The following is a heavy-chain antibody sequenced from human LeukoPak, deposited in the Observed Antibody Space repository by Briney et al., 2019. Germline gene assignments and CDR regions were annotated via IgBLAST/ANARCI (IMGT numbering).Heavy chain of an antibody. D-gene: IGHD3-3*01. CDR2: INPNSGDT. Sequence: ASVKVSCKTSGYIFTDYYMHWVRQAPGQGLEWMGWINPNSGDTSYAQKFQGRVTMTRDTSITTAYMELSRLRSDDTAVYYCARSSYDFWSGYQPFFDYWGQGTLVTVSS. V-gene: IGHV1-2*02. J-gene: IGHJ4*02. CDR3: ARSSYDFWSGYQPFFDY. CDR1: GYIFTDYY.